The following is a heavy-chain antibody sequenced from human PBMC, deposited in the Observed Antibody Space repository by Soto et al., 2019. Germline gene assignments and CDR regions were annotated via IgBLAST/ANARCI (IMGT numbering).Heavy chain of an antibody. V-gene: IGHV3-33*01. J-gene: IGHJ4*02. CDR2: IWYDGSNK. CDR3: ATLHTSVDY. Sequence: QVQLVESGGGVVQPGRSLRLSCAASGFTFSRYGMHWVRQAPGKGLEWVAVIWYDGSNKYYADSVKGRFTISRDNSKNTLYLQMNSLRAEDTAVYYCATLHTSVDYWGQGTLVTVSS. CDR1: GFTFSRYG. D-gene: IGHD2-2*02.